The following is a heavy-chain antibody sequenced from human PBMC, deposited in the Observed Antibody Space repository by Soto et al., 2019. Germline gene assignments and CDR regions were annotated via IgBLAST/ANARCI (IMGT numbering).Heavy chain of an antibody. CDR1: EFTLSNYE. J-gene: IGHJ3*02. V-gene: IGHV3-48*03. D-gene: IGHD4-17*01. CDR2: IGRRGSPI. CDR3: ARVYADYLIDAFDI. Sequence: EAQLVESGGGLVQPGGSLRLSCAAFEFTLSNYEMDWVRQAPGKGLEWVSHIGRRGSPIYYADSVKGRFTISRDNAKNSVFLQMNSLRPEDTAVYYCARVYADYLIDAFDIWGQGTMVSVSS.